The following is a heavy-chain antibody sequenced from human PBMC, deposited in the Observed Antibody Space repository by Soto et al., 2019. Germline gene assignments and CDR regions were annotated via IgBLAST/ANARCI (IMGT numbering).Heavy chain of an antibody. J-gene: IGHJ3*02. CDR2: IYYSGST. D-gene: IGHD6-19*01. V-gene: IGHV4-31*03. CDR1: GGSISSGGYY. CDR3: AGDNFRDWLVRAFDI. Sequence: QVQLQESGPGLVKPSQTLSLTCTVSGGSISSGGYYWSWIRQHPGKGLEWIGYIYYSGSTYYNPSLKSRVTITVDTSKNHFSLKLSSGTAADTAVDYCAGDNFRDWLVRAFDIWGQGTMVTVSS.